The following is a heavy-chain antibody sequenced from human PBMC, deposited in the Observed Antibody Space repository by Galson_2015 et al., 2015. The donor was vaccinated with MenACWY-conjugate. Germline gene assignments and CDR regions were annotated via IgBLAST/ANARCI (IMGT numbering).Heavy chain of an antibody. Sequence: QSGAEVKKPGESLKISCKASGYRFTNSWIAWVRQMPGKGLEWMGIIYPSDSDTRYSPSFQGQVTISADKSIDTAYLQWSSLKASDTAMYYCARQGSSSSWFDPWGQGTLVTASS. D-gene: IGHD6-6*01. CDR3: ARQGSSSSWFDP. CDR2: IYPSDSDT. V-gene: IGHV5-51*01. J-gene: IGHJ5*02. CDR1: GYRFTNSW.